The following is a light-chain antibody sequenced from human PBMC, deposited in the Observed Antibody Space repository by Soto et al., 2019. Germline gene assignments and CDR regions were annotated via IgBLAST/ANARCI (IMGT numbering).Light chain of an antibody. CDR2: GAS. J-gene: IGKJ4*01. CDR3: LQDYNYPLT. V-gene: IGKV1-6*01. Sequence: AIQMTQSPSSLSASVGDRVTITCRASQGIRNDLGWYQQKPGKAPKLLIYGASSLQSGVPSRFSGSGSGTDLTLTISSLQPEDFATYYCLQDYNYPLTFGGGTKVEIK. CDR1: QGIRND.